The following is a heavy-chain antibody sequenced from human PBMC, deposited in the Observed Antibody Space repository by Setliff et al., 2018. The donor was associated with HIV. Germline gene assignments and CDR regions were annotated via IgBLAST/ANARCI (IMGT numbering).Heavy chain of an antibody. V-gene: IGHV3-73*01. J-gene: IGHJ4*02. D-gene: IGHD3-22*01. CDR2: IKDRTDNYAT. CDR1: GFTFSGSP. CDR3: TRPQYIYENGGSDY. Sequence: PGGSLRLSCAASGFTFSGSPIHWVRQASGKGLEWLGRIKDRTDNYATAYAASVEGRFTIFRDDSANTAYLQINSLEIEDTAVYYCTRPQYIYENGGSDYWGLGTLVTVSS.